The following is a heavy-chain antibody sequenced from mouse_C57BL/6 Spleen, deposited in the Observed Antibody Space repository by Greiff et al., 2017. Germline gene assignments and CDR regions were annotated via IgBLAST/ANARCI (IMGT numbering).Heavy chain of an antibody. CDR3: AREEGLRRGFDY. CDR2: ISYDGSN. D-gene: IGHD2-4*01. Sequence: EVKLQESGPGLVKPSQSLSLTCSVTGYSITSGYYWNWIRQFPGNKLEWMGYISYDGSNNYNPSLKNRISITRDTSKNQFFLKLNSVTTEDTATYYCAREEGLRRGFDYWGQGTTLTVSS. V-gene: IGHV3-6*01. J-gene: IGHJ2*01. CDR1: GYSITSGYY.